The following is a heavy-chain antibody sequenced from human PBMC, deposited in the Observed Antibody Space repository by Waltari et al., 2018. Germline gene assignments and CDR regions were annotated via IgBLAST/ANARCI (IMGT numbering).Heavy chain of an antibody. J-gene: IGHJ6*03. CDR1: GFTFSNYE. V-gene: IGHV3-48*03. Sequence: EVQVVESGGGLVQPGGSLRLSCAASGFTFSNYEMNWVRQAPGKGLEWVSYISNSGSTVYYADSVKGRFTISRDNAKNSLYLEMNSLRAEDTAVYYCARPSTEYYYYYNYMDVWGKGTTVTVS. CDR2: ISNSGSTV. CDR3: ARPSTEYYYYYNYMDV.